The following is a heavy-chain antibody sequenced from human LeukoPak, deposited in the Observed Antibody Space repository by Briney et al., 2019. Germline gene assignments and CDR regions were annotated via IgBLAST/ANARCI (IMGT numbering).Heavy chain of an antibody. D-gene: IGHD3-10*01. CDR1: GGSFSGYY. CDR2: INHSGST. J-gene: IGHJ5*02. Sequence: SETLSLTCAVYGGSFSGYYWSWIRQPPGKGLEWIGEINHSGSTNYNPSLKSRVTISADTSKNQFSLKLSSVTAADTAVYYCARRLWFGESRFWFDPWGQGTLVTVSS. V-gene: IGHV4-34*01. CDR3: ARRLWFGESRFWFDP.